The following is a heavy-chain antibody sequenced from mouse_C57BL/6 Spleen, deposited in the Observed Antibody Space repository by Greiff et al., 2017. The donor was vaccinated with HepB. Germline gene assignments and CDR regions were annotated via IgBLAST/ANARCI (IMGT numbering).Heavy chain of an antibody. CDR2: IDPETGGT. D-gene: IGHD2-5*01. J-gene: IGHJ4*01. Sequence: VKLVESGAELVRPGASVTLSCKASGYTFTDYEMHWVKQTPVHGLEWIGAIDPETGGTAYNQKFKGKAILTADKSSSTAYMELRSLTSEDSAVYYCTSSYYSNYVGDAMDYWGQGTSVTVSS. V-gene: IGHV1-15*01. CDR1: GYTFTDYE. CDR3: TSSYYSNYVGDAMDY.